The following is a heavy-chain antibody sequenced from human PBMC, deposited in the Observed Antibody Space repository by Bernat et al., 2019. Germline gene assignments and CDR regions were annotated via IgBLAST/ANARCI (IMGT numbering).Heavy chain of an antibody. J-gene: IGHJ4*02. CDR2: INPNSGGT. CDR3: AREELYGDYGY. Sequence: QVQLVQSGAEVKKPGASVKVSCKASGYTFTGYNMHWVRKAPGQGLEWMGWINPNSGGTNYAQKFQGRVTMTRDTSISTAYMVVSRLRSDDSAVYYCAREELYGDYGYWGQGTLVTVSS. D-gene: IGHD4-17*01. CDR1: GYTFTGYN. V-gene: IGHV1-2*02.